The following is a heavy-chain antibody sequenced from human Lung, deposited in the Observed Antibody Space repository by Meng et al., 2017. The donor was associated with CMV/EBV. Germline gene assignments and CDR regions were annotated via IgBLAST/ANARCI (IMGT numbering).Heavy chain of an antibody. Sequence: ASVXVSCKASGYFFTGHYVHWVRQAPGQGLEWMGWINPNSGGTKYTQKFQGRVTMTRDTSISTVYMELSGLRSDDTAMYYCARAQDTTSADYYNYGIDVWGQGITVTVSS. CDR1: GYFFTGHY. CDR2: INPNSGGT. D-gene: IGHD1-1*01. CDR3: ARAQDTTSADYYNYGIDV. V-gene: IGHV1-2*02. J-gene: IGHJ6*02.